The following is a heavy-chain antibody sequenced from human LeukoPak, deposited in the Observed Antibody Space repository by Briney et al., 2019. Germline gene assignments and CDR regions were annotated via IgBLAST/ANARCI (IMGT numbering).Heavy chain of an antibody. Sequence: GGSLRLSCAASGFTFSTFAMIWVRQPPGKGLEWVSSIFPSGGEIHYADSVKGRFTISRDNAKNSLYLQMNSLRAEDTAVYYCARDGGTRLKYSYGYGDYWGQGTLVTVSS. CDR2: IFPSGGEI. J-gene: IGHJ4*02. V-gene: IGHV3-21*01. CDR1: GFTFSTFA. D-gene: IGHD5-18*01. CDR3: ARDGGTRLKYSYGYGDY.